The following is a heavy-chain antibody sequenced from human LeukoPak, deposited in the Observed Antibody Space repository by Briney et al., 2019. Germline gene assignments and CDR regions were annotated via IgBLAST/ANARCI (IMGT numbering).Heavy chain of an antibody. Sequence: GASVTVSCKASGYTFTSYDINWVRQATGQGLEWMGWMNPNSGNTGYAQKFQGRVTITRNTSISTAYMELSSLRSEDTAVYYCARRFLEWNAWWFDPWGQGTLVTVSS. D-gene: IGHD3-3*01. J-gene: IGHJ5*02. CDR2: MNPNSGNT. V-gene: IGHV1-8*03. CDR3: ARRFLEWNAWWFDP. CDR1: GYTFTSYD.